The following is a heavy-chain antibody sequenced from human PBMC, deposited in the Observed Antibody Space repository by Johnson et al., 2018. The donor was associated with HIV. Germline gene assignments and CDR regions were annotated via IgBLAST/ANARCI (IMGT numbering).Heavy chain of an antibody. D-gene: IGHD6-19*01. J-gene: IGHJ3*02. Sequence: QVQLVESGGGVVQPGRSLRLSCAASGFTFSSYAMHWVRQAPGKGLEWVAVISYDGSNKYSADPVKGRFTISRDNSKNTLYLQMNSLRAEDTAVYYCASRYSSGRADAFDIWGQGTMVTVSS. V-gene: IGHV3-30-3*01. CDR1: GFTFSSYA. CDR2: ISYDGSNK. CDR3: ASRYSSGRADAFDI.